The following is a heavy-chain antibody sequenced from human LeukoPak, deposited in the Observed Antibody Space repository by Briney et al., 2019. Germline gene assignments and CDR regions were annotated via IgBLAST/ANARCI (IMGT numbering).Heavy chain of an antibody. D-gene: IGHD2-15*01. V-gene: IGHV3-33*01. CDR2: IWHDGSDK. J-gene: IGHJ6*02. CDR1: VFSFSSYA. CDR3: ARDPVVGASTRPYYGMDV. Sequence: PGGSLRLSCVASVFSFSSYAMHLVRQAPGKGLEWVAVIWHDGSDKYYGDSVKGRFTLSRDNSKNTLFLQMNSLRAEDTAVYYCARDPVVGASTRPYYGMDVWGQGTTVTVSS.